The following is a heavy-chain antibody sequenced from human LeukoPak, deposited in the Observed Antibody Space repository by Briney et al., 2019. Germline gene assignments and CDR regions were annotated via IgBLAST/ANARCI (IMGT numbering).Heavy chain of an antibody. CDR1: GYSFTSYW. CDR2: IYPGDSDT. CDR3: ARPRPHSSSSWYVDY. D-gene: IGHD6-13*01. V-gene: IGHV5-51*01. J-gene: IGHJ4*02. Sequence: HGESLKISCKGSGYSFTSYWIGWVRQMPGKGLEWMGIIYPGDSDTRYSPSFQGQVTISADESISTAYLQWSSLKASDTAMYYCARPRPHSSSSWYVDYWGQGTLVTVSS.